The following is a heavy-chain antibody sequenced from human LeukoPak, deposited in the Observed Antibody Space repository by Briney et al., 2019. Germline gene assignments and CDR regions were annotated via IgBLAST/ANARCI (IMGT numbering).Heavy chain of an antibody. CDR1: GGTFSSYA. J-gene: IGHJ6*03. Sequence: SVKVSCKASGGTFSSYAISWVRQAPGQGLEWMGGIIPIFGTANYAQKFQGRVTITADESTSTAYMELSSLKSEDTAVYYCASWTNYNPPLWSYYYMDVWGKGTTVTVSS. V-gene: IGHV1-69*13. CDR2: IIPIFGTA. CDR3: ASWTNYNPPLWSYYYMDV. D-gene: IGHD5-24*01.